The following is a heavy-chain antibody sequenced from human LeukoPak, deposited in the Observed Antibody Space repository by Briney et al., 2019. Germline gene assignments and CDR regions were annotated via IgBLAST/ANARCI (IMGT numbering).Heavy chain of an antibody. Sequence: GSLRLSCAASGFTFSSYDMHWVRQATGKGLEWVSAIGTAGDTYYPGSVKGRFTISRENAKNSLYLQMNSLRAGDTAVYYCARADSYCSGGSCYKYWYFDLWGRGTLVTVSS. CDR1: GFTFSSYD. J-gene: IGHJ2*01. CDR2: IGTAGDT. D-gene: IGHD2-15*01. CDR3: ARADSYCSGGSCYKYWYFDL. V-gene: IGHV3-13*04.